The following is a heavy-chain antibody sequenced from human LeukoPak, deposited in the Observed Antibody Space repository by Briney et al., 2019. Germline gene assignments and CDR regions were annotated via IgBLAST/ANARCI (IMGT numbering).Heavy chain of an antibody. V-gene: IGHV3-74*01. CDR3: ARDIAVAGNYFDY. Sequence: QPGGSLRLSCAAPGFTFSNYWMHWVRQAPGKGLVWVSRINGDGSSTTYADSVEGRFIISRDNPKNTLYLQMNSLRAEDTAVYYCARDIAVAGNYFDYWGQGTLVNVSP. CDR1: GFTFSNYW. D-gene: IGHD6-19*01. J-gene: IGHJ4*02. CDR2: INGDGSST.